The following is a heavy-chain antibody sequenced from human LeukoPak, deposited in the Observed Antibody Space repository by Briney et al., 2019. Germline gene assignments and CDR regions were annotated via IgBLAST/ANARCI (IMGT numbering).Heavy chain of an antibody. V-gene: IGHV4-59*01. CDR2: IYYNGDT. Sequence: SETLSLTCTVSGGSISTYFWTWIRQPPGKGLEWIGYIYYNGDTNYDPSLKSRVTISLDTPKNQFSLKLSSVTAADTAVYFCARGGWYSHQWGQGTLVTVSS. CDR1: GGSISTYF. D-gene: IGHD2-15*01. J-gene: IGHJ1*01. CDR3: ARGGWYSHQ.